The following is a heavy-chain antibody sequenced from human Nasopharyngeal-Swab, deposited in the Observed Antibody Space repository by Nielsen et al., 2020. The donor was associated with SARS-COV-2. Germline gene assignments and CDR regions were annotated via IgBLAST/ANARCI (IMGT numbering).Heavy chain of an antibody. CDR1: GGSISSYY. J-gene: IGHJ3*02. Sequence: SETLSLTCTVSGGSISSYYWSWIRQPPGKGLEWIGYIYYSGSTNYNPSLKSRVTISVDTFKNQFSLKLTSVTAADTAVYYCASNSTSWYGSAFDIWGQGTMVTVSS. CDR3: ASNSTSWYGSAFDI. D-gene: IGHD2-2*01. V-gene: IGHV4-59*01. CDR2: IYYSGST.